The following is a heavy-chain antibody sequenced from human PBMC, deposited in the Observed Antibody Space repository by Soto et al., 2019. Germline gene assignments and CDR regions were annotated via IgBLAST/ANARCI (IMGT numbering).Heavy chain of an antibody. CDR2: ISSSSSYI. Sequence: EVQLLESGGGLVQPGGSLRLSCAASGFTFSSYAMTWVRQAPGKGLDWVSAISSSSSYIYYADSVKGRFTISRDNAKNSLYLQMNSLRAEDTAVYYCARGYYYGSGTIYGGPDAFDIWGQGTMVTVSS. CDR3: ARGYYYGSGTIYGGPDAFDI. J-gene: IGHJ3*02. V-gene: IGHV3-21*01. D-gene: IGHD3-10*01. CDR1: GFTFSSYA.